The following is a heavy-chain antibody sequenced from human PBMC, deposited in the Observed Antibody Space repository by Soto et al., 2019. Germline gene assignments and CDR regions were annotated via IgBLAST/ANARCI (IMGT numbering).Heavy chain of an antibody. D-gene: IGHD5-12*01. Sequence: PGESLKISCKGSGYSFTSYWIGWVRQMPGKGLEWMGIIYPGDSDTRYSPSFQGQVTISADKSISTAYLQWSSLKASDTAMYYCASQEMATKNVDAFESWGKGTMVTV. CDR2: IYPGDSDT. CDR3: ASQEMATKNVDAFES. J-gene: IGHJ3*02. CDR1: GYSFTSYW. V-gene: IGHV5-51*01.